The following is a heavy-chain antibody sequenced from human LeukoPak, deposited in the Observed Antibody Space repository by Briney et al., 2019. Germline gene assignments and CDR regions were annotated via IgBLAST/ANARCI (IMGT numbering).Heavy chain of an antibody. CDR3: ARGAFG. J-gene: IGHJ4*02. V-gene: IGHV3-66*01. CDR1: GFTVSSNS. CDR2: IYNTGSA. Sequence: PGGSLRLSCAASGFTVSSNSMNWVRQAPGEGLEWVSVIYNTGSASYADSVTGRFSISRDTSKNTIYLQMNNLRVHETAVYYCARGAFGWGQGTLVTVSS. D-gene: IGHD1-26*01.